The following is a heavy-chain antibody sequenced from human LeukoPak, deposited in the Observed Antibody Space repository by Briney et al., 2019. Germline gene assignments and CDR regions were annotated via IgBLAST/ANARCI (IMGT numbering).Heavy chain of an antibody. V-gene: IGHV4-34*01. CDR1: GGSFSGYD. D-gene: IGHD5-24*01. Sequence: SETLSLTCAVYGGSFSGYDWTWIRQPPGKGLEWIGEINHSGNAKYKPSLTSRVTMSVDASKNQFPLKLTSVTAADTAVYYCARERWRSGLTHWGQGTLVTVSS. J-gene: IGHJ4*02. CDR3: ARERWRSGLTH. CDR2: INHSGNA.